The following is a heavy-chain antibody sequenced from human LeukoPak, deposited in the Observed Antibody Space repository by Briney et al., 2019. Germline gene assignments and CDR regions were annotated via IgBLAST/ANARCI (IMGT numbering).Heavy chain of an antibody. D-gene: IGHD5-12*01. CDR3: AIYSGYDESSGY. CDR2: IYSSGST. CDR1: ELTVGSNY. J-gene: IGHJ4*02. Sequence: PGGSRRPSVPASELTVGSNYMSGFGKAPGKGLEWVSVIYSSGSTYYADSVKGRFTISRDNSKNTLYLQMNSLRAEDTAVYYCAIYSGYDESSGYWGQGTLVTVSS. V-gene: IGHV3-66*01.